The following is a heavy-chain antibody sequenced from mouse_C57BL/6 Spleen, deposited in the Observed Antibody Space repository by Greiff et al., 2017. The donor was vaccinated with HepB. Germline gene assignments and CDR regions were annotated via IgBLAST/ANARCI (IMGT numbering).Heavy chain of an antibody. CDR2: FYPGSGSI. V-gene: IGHV1-62-2*01. CDR1: GYTFTEYT. J-gene: IGHJ1*03. Sequence: VQVVESGAELVKPGASVKLSCKASGYTFTEYTIHWVKQRSGQGLEWIGWFYPGSGSIKYNEKFKDKATLTADKSSSTVYMELSRLTSEDSAVYFCARHEEGLRRYPWYFDVWGTGTTVTVSS. D-gene: IGHD1-1*01. CDR3: ARHEEGLRRYPWYFDV.